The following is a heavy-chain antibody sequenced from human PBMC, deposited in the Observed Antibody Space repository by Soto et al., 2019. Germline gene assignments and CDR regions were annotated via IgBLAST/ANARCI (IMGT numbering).Heavy chain of an antibody. CDR2: IYYSGST. CDR1: GGSISSGGYY. Sequence: QVQLQESGPGLVKPSQTLSLTCTVSGGSISSGGYYWSWIRQHPGKGLEWIGYIYYSGSTYYNPSHKSRVTISVDTSKNQFSRKLSSVTAADTAVYYCARDRGPGTNFDYWGQGTLVTVSS. CDR3: ARDRGPGTNFDY. V-gene: IGHV4-31*03. D-gene: IGHD1-26*01. J-gene: IGHJ4*02.